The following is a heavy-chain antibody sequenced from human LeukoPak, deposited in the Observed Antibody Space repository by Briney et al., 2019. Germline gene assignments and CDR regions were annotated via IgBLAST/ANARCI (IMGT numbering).Heavy chain of an antibody. Sequence: SETLSLTCTVSGGSISSYYWSWIRQPPGKGLEWIGYIYYSGSINYNPSLKSRVTISVDTSKNQFSLKLSSVTAADTAVYYCARLHSSGWYYFDYWGQGTLVTVSS. V-gene: IGHV4-59*08. CDR1: GGSISSYY. CDR3: ARLHSSGWYYFDY. J-gene: IGHJ4*02. D-gene: IGHD6-19*01. CDR2: IYYSGSI.